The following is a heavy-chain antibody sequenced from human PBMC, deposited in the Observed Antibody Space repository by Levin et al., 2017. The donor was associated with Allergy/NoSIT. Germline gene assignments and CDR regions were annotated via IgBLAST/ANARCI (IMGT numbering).Heavy chain of an antibody. V-gene: IGHV1-2*02. D-gene: IGHD3-9*01. CDR3: ARGGTLTGLPD. Sequence: ASVKVSCKASGYTFTGSYMHWVRQAPGQGLEWMGWIIPNSGGTTYAQKFQGRVTMTRDTSISTAYMELRRLRSDDTAVYYCARGGTLTGLPDWGQGTLVTVSS. CDR1: GYTFTGSY. J-gene: IGHJ4*02. CDR2: IIPNSGGT.